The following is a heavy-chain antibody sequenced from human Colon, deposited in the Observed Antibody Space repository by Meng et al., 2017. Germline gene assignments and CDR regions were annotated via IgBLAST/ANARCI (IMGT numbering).Heavy chain of an antibody. CDR2: IISIVITI. D-gene: IGHD5-12*01. J-gene: IGHJ6*02. V-gene: IGHV3-48*03. Sequence: GGSLRLSCVASGFYFVVYEMNWVRQAPGKGLEWISYIISIVITIFYADSLKGRFTISRDNGRNSVYLEMNSLRVEDTAVYYCARDVHSLVATTTFYYYYGMDVWGQGTAVTVSS. CDR1: GFYFVVYE. CDR3: ARDVHSLVATTTFYYYYGMDV.